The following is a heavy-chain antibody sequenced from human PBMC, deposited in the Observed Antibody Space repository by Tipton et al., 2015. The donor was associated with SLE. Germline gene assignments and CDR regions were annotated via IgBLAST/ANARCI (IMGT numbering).Heavy chain of an antibody. J-gene: IGHJ4*02. CDR1: GFTFSSYA. V-gene: IGHV3-23*01. D-gene: IGHD3-9*01. Sequence: SLRLSCAASGFTFSSYAMSWVRQAPGKGLEWVSLISGSGGDTYYADSVKGRFTISRDNSKSTLYLQMNNLTADDTAVYYCALLRYFDWLYDYWGQGTLVTVSS. CDR3: ALLRYFDWLYDY. CDR2: ISGSGGDT.